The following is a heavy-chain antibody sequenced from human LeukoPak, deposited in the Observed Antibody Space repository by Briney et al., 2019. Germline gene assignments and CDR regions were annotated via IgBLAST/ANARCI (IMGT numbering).Heavy chain of an antibody. V-gene: IGHV4-34*01. D-gene: IGHD2-15*01. CDR1: GGSFSGYY. CDR3: ARRPRYCSGGSCLSLFDY. Sequence: SETLSLTCAVYGGSFSGYYGSWIRQPPGKGLEWVGEINHSGSTNYNPSLKSRVTISVDTSKNQFSLKLSSVTAADTAVYYCARRPRYCSGGSCLSLFDYWGQGTLVTVSS. J-gene: IGHJ4*02. CDR2: INHSGST.